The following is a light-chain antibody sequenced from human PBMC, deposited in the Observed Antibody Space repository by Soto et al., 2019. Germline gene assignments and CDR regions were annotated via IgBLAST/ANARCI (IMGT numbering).Light chain of an antibody. J-gene: IGKJ5*01. V-gene: IGKV1-9*01. Sequence: ARHVISSSLAWYQEKPGKAPRLLIYGPSTLETGVPERFTGIVSGTEFSLTITSLEPEDFAAYYCQHFCNSPFTFGQGTRLEIK. CDR2: GPS. CDR1: HVISSS. CDR3: QHFCNSPFT.